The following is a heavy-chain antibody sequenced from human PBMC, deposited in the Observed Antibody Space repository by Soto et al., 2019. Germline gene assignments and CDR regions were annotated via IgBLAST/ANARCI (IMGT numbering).Heavy chain of an antibody. Sequence: PSGSLRLSCAASGFSFTTYVMHWVRQAPGKGLEWVAVISHDGSYKYCGDAVKGRFTISRDTSKNAVYLEMNSLRPEDTAVYYCAKGLLAIVGTTLPRDAFNIWGQGTMVTVSS. CDR1: GFSFTTYV. D-gene: IGHD1-26*01. CDR2: ISHDGSYK. CDR3: AKGLLAIVGTTLPRDAFNI. V-gene: IGHV3-30*18. J-gene: IGHJ3*02.